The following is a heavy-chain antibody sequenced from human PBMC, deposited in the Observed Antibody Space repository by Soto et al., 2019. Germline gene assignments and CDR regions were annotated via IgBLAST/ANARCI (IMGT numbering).Heavy chain of an antibody. CDR1: GGSFSGYY. CDR2: INHSGST. Sequence: SETLSLTCAVYGGSFSGYYWSWIRQPPGKGLEWIGEINHSGSTNYNPSLKSRVTISVDTSKNQFSLKLSSVTAADTAVYYCARGAGKGGAPDKYYFDSWGQGTMVTVSS. V-gene: IGHV4-34*01. J-gene: IGHJ4*02. CDR3: ARGAGKGGAPDKYYFDS.